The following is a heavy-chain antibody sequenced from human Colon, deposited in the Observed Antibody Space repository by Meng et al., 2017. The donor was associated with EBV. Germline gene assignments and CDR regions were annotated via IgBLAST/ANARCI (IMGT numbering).Heavy chain of an antibody. CDR3: ARVPTTGYKDH. CDR2: VRHPGSA. J-gene: IGHJ4*02. D-gene: IGHD3-9*01. Sequence: QVLLQQLGAGLLKPSETLSLTCTVNGGSFSGYVWSWVRQPPGKGMEWIGEVRHPGSANYNPSLKSRVTISVDASEKQFSLRLTSVTAADSAVYYCARVPTTGYKDHWGQGTLVTVSS. CDR1: GGSFSGYV. V-gene: IGHV4-34*01.